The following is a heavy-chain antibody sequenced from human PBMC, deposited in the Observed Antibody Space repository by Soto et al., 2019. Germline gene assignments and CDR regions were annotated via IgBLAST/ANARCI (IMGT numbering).Heavy chain of an antibody. CDR1: GFTFSDFY. V-gene: IGHV3-11*01. J-gene: IGHJ6*02. CDR3: ARSANGGMDV. Sequence: AGGSLRLSCTASGFTFSDFYMSWIRQTPGKGLDWISYISGSTSTIYYADSVKGRFTISRDNAKKSVYLQMNSLRAEDTAVYYCARSANGGMDVWGRGTTVTVLL. CDR2: ISGSTSTI.